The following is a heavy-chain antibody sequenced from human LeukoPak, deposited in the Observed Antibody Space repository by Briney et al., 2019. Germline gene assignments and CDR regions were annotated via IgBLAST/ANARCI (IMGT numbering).Heavy chain of an antibody. CDR3: ARNDYSNYYYYYGMDV. V-gene: IGHV3-30-3*01. CDR1: GFTFSSYA. Sequence: PGGSLRLSCAASGFTFSSYAMHWVRQAPGKGLEWVAVISYDGSNKYYADSVKGRFTISRDNSKNTLYLQMNSLRAEDTAVYYCARNDYSNYYYYYGMDVWGQGTTVTVSS. J-gene: IGHJ6*02. D-gene: IGHD4-11*01. CDR2: ISYDGSNK.